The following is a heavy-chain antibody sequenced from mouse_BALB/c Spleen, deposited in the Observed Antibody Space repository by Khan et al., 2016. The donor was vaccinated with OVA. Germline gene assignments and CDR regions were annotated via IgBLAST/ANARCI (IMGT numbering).Heavy chain of an antibody. CDR2: ISSGGSYT. Sequence: EVQGVESGGDLVKPGGSLKLSCAASGFTFSTYGMSWVRQNPDKRLEWVATISSGGSYTYYGESGKGRFTISRDNAKNTLERQMSSLKSEDTAMYYCTRLAYYYNSEGFAYWGQGTLVTVSA. CDR3: TRLAYYYNSEGFAY. V-gene: IGHV5-6*01. CDR1: GFTFSTYG. D-gene: IGHD1-1*02. J-gene: IGHJ3*01.